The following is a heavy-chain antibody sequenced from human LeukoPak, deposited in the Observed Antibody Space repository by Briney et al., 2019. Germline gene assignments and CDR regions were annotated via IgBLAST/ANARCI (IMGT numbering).Heavy chain of an antibody. V-gene: IGHV3-74*01. D-gene: IGHD1-26*01. CDR3: TRAPRGSYYYYDY. CDR2: INTDGTTT. J-gene: IGHJ4*02. Sequence: GGSLRLSCAASGFAFSSNWMHWVRQTPGKGLVWFSHINTDGTTTTYADSVRGRFTISRDNAKNTLYLQMNSLRDEDTGVYYCTRAPRGSYYYYDYWGQGTLVSVSS. CDR1: GFAFSSNW.